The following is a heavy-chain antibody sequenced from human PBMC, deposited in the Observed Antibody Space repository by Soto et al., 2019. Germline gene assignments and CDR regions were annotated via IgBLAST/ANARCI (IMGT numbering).Heavy chain of an antibody. CDR2: IYYSGST. J-gene: IGHJ4*02. CDR1: GGSISSYY. CDR3: ARIAAAGSDY. Sequence: SETLSLTCTVSGGSISSYYWSWIRQPPGKGLEWIGYIYYSGSTNYNPSLKSRVTISVDTSKNQFSLKLSSVTAADTAVYYCARIAAAGSDYWGQGTLVTVSS. D-gene: IGHD6-13*01. V-gene: IGHV4-59*08.